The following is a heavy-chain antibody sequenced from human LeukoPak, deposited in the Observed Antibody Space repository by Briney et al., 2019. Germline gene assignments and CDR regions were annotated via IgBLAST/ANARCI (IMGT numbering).Heavy chain of an antibody. CDR1: GGSISSYY. Sequence: SETLSLTCTVSGGSISSYYWSWIRQPAGKGLEWIGRIYTSGSTNYNPSLKSRVTMSVDTSKNQFSLRLSSVTAADTAVYYCARDEGGGGGGKYAFDIWGQGTMVTVSS. V-gene: IGHV4-4*07. CDR2: IYTSGST. J-gene: IGHJ3*02. D-gene: IGHD1-14*01. CDR3: ARDEGGGGGGKYAFDI.